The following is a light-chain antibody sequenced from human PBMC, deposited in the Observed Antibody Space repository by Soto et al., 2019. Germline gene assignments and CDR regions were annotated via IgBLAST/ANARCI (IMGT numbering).Light chain of an antibody. CDR1: QVITSW. V-gene: IGKV1-12*01. CDR2: NAS. Sequence: DIQMTQSPSSRSASVGDRVTITCRASQVITSWLVWYQQKPGNAPKLLTYNASTLQTGVPSSVSGSESGTALTLTIRRLQHYDVASYQCRQATSFPFTFGQGTELQIK. J-gene: IGKJ5*01. CDR3: RQATSFPFT.